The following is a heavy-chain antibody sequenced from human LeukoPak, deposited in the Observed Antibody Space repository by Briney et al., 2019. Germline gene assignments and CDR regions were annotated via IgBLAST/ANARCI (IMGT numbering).Heavy chain of an antibody. Sequence: GRSLRLSCAASGFTFSNYNMNWVRQAPGKGLEWVSSISYSSSYIYYADSVKGRFTISGDNAKNSLYLQMNSLRAEDTAVYYCARIAVTYTFDYWGQGTLVTVSS. CDR1: GFTFSNYN. D-gene: IGHD4-17*01. J-gene: IGHJ4*02. CDR2: ISYSSSYI. CDR3: ARIAVTYTFDY. V-gene: IGHV3-21*01.